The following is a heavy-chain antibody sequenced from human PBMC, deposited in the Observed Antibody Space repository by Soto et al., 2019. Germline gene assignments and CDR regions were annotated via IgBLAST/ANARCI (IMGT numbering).Heavy chain of an antibody. CDR2: IIPIFGTA. D-gene: IGHD6-19*01. Sequence: SVKVSCKASGGTFSSYTISWVRQAPGQGLEWMVGIIPIFGTANYAQKFQGRVTITADESTSTAYMELSSLRSEDTAVYYCASHIAVAAQRLYYYYYGMDVWGQGTTVTVSS. J-gene: IGHJ6*02. V-gene: IGHV1-69*13. CDR3: ASHIAVAAQRLYYYYYGMDV. CDR1: GGTFSSYT.